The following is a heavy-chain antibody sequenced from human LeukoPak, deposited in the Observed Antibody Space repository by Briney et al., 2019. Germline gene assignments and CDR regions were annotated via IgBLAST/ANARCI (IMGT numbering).Heavy chain of an antibody. CDR2: ISAYNGNT. D-gene: IGHD6-19*01. V-gene: IGHV1-18*01. CDR1: GYTFTSYG. Sequence: ASVKVSFKASGYTFTSYGISWVRQAPGQGLEWMGRISAYNGNTNYAQKLQGRVTMTTDTSTSTAYMELRSLRSDDTAVYYCARDGGSGWSINYYYGMDVWGQGTTVTVSS. J-gene: IGHJ6*02. CDR3: ARDGGSGWSINYYYGMDV.